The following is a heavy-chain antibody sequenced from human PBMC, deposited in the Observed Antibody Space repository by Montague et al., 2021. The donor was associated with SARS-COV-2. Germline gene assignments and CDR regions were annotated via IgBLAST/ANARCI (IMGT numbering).Heavy chain of an antibody. CDR2: XXGGDDN. J-gene: IGHJ5*02. CDR1: GFSLSTSEVG. D-gene: IGHD3-9*01. CDR3: AHFGILRYFDP. Sequence: PALGTPTQTLTLTCTFSGFSLSTSEVGVGWIRQPPGKAPEFLALXXGGDDNRYKPSLRSRLTITKVTSKNQVVLTMTNVDPVDTATYYCAHFGILRYFDPWGQGTLVTVSS. V-gene: IGHV2-5*02.